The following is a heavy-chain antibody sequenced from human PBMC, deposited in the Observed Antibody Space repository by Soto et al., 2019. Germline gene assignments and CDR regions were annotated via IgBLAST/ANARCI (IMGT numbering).Heavy chain of an antibody. Sequence: ASVKVSCKASGGTFSSYAISWVRQAPGQGLEWMGGIIPIFGTANYAQKFQGRVTITADESTSTAYMELSSLRSEDTAVYYCARVARSILRYFDWLSVGAFDIWGQGTMVT. D-gene: IGHD3-9*01. J-gene: IGHJ3*02. CDR2: IIPIFGTA. CDR1: GGTFSSYA. V-gene: IGHV1-69*13. CDR3: ARVARSILRYFDWLSVGAFDI.